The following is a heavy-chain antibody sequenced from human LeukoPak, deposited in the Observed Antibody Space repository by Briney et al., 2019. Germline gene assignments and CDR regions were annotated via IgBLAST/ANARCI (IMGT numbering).Heavy chain of an antibody. J-gene: IGHJ4*02. CDR2: ISSSGTTT. D-gene: IGHD1-26*01. CDR3: ARDEVGATTEFDY. V-gene: IGHV3-48*03. CDR1: GFTFSSYG. Sequence: GGSLRLSCAASGFTFSSYGMNWVRQAPGKGLEWVSYISSSGTTTFYADSVKGRFTISRDNAKNSLYLQMNSLRAEDTAVYYCARDEVGATTEFDYWGQGTLVTVSS.